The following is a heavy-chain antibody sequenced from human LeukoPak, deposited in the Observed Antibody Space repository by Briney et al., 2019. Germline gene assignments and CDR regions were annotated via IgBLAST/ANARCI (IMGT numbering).Heavy chain of an antibody. D-gene: IGHD3-10*01. Sequence: GGSLRLSCAASGFTFTSYAMSWVRQAPGKGLECVSTISGSGATTFHVDSVKGRFTISRDNSKNTFYLQMNSLRADDTAVYYCAKGAGGPILYYFDSWGQGTLVTVSS. V-gene: IGHV3-23*01. CDR1: GFTFTSYA. J-gene: IGHJ4*02. CDR2: ISGSGATT. CDR3: AKGAGGPILYYFDS.